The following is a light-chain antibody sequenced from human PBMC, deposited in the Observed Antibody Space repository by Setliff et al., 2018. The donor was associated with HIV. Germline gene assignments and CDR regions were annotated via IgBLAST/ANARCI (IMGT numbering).Light chain of an antibody. Sequence: VLTQPPSASGTPGQRVTISCSGSSSNIGSNIVNWYQHLPGTASKLLIYRNNQRPSGVPDRFSGSKSGTSASLAISGLQSEDEADYYCATWDDSLNGNVFGSGTKVTVL. J-gene: IGLJ1*01. CDR1: SSNIGSNI. V-gene: IGLV1-44*01. CDR2: RNN. CDR3: ATWDDSLNGNV.